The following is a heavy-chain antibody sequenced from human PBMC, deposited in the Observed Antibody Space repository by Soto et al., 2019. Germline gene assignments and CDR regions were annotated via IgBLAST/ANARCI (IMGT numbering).Heavy chain of an antibody. J-gene: IGHJ4*02. CDR2: IYSGGST. CDR1: GFTVSSNC. V-gene: IGHV3-53*01. CDR3: ARVVDSSGWPYFDY. Sequence: GGFLRLSCAASGFTVSSNCRSWVRQAPGKGLEWVSVIYSGGSTYYADSVKGRFTISRDNSKNTLYLQMNSLRAEDTAVYYCARVVDSSGWPYFDYWGQGTLVTVSS. D-gene: IGHD6-19*01.